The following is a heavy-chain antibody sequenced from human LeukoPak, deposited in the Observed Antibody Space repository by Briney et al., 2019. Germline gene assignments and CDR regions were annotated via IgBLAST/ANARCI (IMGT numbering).Heavy chain of an antibody. CDR3: AREGGFYRPLDY. CDR2: VHLDGRT. J-gene: IGHJ4*02. V-gene: IGHV4-4*02. D-gene: IGHD3-3*01. Sequence: PSETLSLTCGVSGGSVASTNWWTWVCQPPGKGLEWIGEVHLDGRTNYNPSLKSRLTMSVDLSENHVSLKLTSVTAADTAVYYCAREGGFYRPLDYSGQGTLVTVPS. CDR1: GGSVASTNW.